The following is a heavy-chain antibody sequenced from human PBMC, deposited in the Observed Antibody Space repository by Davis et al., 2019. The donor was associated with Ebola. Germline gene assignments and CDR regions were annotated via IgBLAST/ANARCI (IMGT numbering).Heavy chain of an antibody. Sequence: SLKISCAASGFTFDDYAMHWVRQAPGKGLEWVSSISRDSGNIGYADSVKGRFTVSRDNAKNSLYLQMNSLGPEDTAVYYCARGVVVAGFDYWGQGTLVTVSS. V-gene: IGHV3-9*01. CDR2: ISRDSGNI. D-gene: IGHD2-15*01. J-gene: IGHJ4*02. CDR3: ARGVVVAGFDY. CDR1: GFTFDDYA.